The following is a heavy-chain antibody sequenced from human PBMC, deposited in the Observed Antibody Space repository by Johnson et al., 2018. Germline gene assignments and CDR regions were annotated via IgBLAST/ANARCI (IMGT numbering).Heavy chain of an antibody. Sequence: VQLVEAGGGLVQPGGSLRLSCAASGFTFSSYAMSWVRQAPGKGLEWVSAISGRGGSTYYADSVKGRFTISRDNSKNTLYLQMNSLRAEDTAVYYCAKDMVGSGWGAEYFQHWGQGTLVTVSS. D-gene: IGHD6-19*01. CDR1: GFTFSSYA. CDR2: ISGRGGST. V-gene: IGHV3-23*04. J-gene: IGHJ1*01. CDR3: AKDMVGSGWGAEYFQH.